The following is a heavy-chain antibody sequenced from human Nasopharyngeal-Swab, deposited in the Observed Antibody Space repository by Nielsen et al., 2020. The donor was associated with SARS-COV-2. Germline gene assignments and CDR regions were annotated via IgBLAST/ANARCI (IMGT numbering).Heavy chain of an antibody. V-gene: IGHV4-34*01. Sequence: SETLSLTCAVYGGSFSGYYWSWIRQPPGKGLDWIGEINHSGSTKYNPSLKSRVNIPVDTSKNHFSLKVSSVTAADTAVYYCARGGYYCSSTSCYYYSGYYYGMDVWGQGTTVTVSS. CDR1: GGSFSGYY. D-gene: IGHD2-2*01. CDR3: ARGGYYCSSTSCYYYSGYYYGMDV. J-gene: IGHJ6*02. CDR2: INHSGST.